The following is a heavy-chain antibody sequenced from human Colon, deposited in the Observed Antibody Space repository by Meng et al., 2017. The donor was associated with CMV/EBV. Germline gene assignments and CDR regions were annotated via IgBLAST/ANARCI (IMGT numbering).Heavy chain of an antibody. D-gene: IGHD3/OR15-3a*01. CDR3: ARGPRYDFCDGHYYFEY. J-gene: IGHJ4*02. Sequence: SLKPPCAASGFPLSDYYMAWIRQAPGTGLEWISYISSRGDTIYHADSVKGRFTISRDNAQNSLDLQMNALRDEETAVYYCARGPRYDFCDGHYYFEYWSQGTLVTVSS. CDR1: GFPLSDYY. CDR2: ISSRGDTI. V-gene: IGHV3-11*04.